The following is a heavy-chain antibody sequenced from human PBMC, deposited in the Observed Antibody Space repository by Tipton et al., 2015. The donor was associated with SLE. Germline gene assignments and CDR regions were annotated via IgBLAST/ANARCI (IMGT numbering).Heavy chain of an antibody. J-gene: IGHJ4*02. CDR2: IFYSGST. CDR1: GGSISNYY. Sequence: LRLSCTVSGGSISNYYWSWIRQPPGKGLEWIGYIFYSGSTNSKPSLKSRVTMSVDTFKNQFSLNLSSVTAADTAVYFCARGGVGGYDYFDYWGQGTLGTVSS. V-gene: IGHV4-59*01. D-gene: IGHD5-12*01. CDR3: ARGGVGGYDYFDY.